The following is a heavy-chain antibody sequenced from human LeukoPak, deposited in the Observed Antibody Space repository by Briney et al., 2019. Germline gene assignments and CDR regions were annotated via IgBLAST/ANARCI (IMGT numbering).Heavy chain of an antibody. CDR1: GFTLSNQG. Sequence: GGSLRHPRSASGFTLSNQGMNWVPPAPGEGLEEWSFPDTSGSYIYYGDSVKGRFTISRDNAKNLLFLQMNGLRAEDTAVYYCARAGGSGRGDYWGQGTLVTVSS. J-gene: IGHJ4*02. CDR2: PDTSGSYI. D-gene: IGHD3-10*01. V-gene: IGHV3-21*06. CDR3: ARAGGSGRGDY.